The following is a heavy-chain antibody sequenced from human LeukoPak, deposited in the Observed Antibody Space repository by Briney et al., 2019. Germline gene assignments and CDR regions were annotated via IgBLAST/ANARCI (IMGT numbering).Heavy chain of an antibody. V-gene: IGHV1-18*04. Sequence: ASVKVSCKASGYTFTSYYMHWVRQAPGQGPEWMGWISGFNGNTEHSQRLQGRVTMTTDTLTNTAYMELRSLRFDDTAVYYCARDRYFFDSSGYFYLEAFDVWGQGTMVTVSS. J-gene: IGHJ3*01. CDR2: ISGFNGNT. CDR1: GYTFTSYY. D-gene: IGHD3-22*01. CDR3: ARDRYFFDSSGYFYLEAFDV.